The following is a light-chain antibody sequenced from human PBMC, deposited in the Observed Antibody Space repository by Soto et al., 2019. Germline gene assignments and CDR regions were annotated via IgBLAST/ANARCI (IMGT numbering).Light chain of an antibody. CDR2: SAS. CDR3: QQGHNWPLT. V-gene: IGKV3-15*01. Sequence: EIVMTQSPANLSVSPGERATLSCRASQSISTELAWYQQKPGQPPRLLIYSASTRATGVPARFTGSGSGSEFTLTISGLQSEDFAVYYCQQGHNWPLTLGQGTRLEI. CDR1: QSISTE. J-gene: IGKJ2*01.